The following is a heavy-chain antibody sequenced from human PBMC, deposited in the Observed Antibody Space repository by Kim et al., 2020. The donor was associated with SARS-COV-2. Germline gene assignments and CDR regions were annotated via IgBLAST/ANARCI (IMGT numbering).Heavy chain of an antibody. CDR1: GFTFDDYA. Sequence: GGSLRLSCAASGFTFDDYAMHWVRQAPGKGLEWVSGISWNSGSIGYADSVKGRFTISRDNAKNSLYLQMNSLRAEDTALYYCAKEGDYYGSGSYYDNWFDPWGQGTLVTVSS. V-gene: IGHV3-9*01. J-gene: IGHJ5*02. D-gene: IGHD3-10*01. CDR2: ISWNSGSI. CDR3: AKEGDYYGSGSYYDNWFDP.